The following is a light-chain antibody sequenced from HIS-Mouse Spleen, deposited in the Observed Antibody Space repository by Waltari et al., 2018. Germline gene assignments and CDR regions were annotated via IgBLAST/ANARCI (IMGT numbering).Light chain of an antibody. J-gene: IGKJ1*01. V-gene: IGKV1-39*01. CDR1: QSISSY. CDR3: QQSYSTPPWT. CDR2: AAS. Sequence: DIQMTQSPSSLSASVGDRVTITCRASQSISSYLNWYRQKPGKAPKLLIYAASSLQSGVPSRFSGSGSGTEFTLTISSLQPEDFATYYCQQSYSTPPWTFGQGTKVEIK.